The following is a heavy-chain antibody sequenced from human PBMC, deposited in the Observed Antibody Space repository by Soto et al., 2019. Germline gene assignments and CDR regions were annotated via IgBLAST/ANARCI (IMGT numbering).Heavy chain of an antibody. V-gene: IGHV3-15*01. D-gene: IGHD4-17*01. Sequence: GGSLRLSCAASGFTFSNAWMSWVRQAPGKGLEWVGRIKSKTDGGTTDYAAPVKGRFTISRDDSKNTLYLQMNSLKTEDTAVYYCTTDWDYGDRYYFDYWGQGTLVTVSS. CDR2: IKSKTDGGTT. CDR1: GFTFSNAW. J-gene: IGHJ4*02. CDR3: TTDWDYGDRYYFDY.